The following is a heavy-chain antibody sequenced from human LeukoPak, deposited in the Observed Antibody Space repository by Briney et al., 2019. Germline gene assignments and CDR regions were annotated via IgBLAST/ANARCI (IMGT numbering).Heavy chain of an antibody. V-gene: IGHV3-23*01. J-gene: IGHJ4*02. D-gene: IGHD3-16*02. CDR2: ISGSGGST. CDR3: AKKAQYYVWGSYRYAEEYYFDY. CDR1: GFTFSSYG. Sequence: GGSLRLSCAASGFTFSSYGMSWVRQAPGKGLEWVSAISGSGGSTYYADSVKGRFTISRDNSKNTLYLQMNSLRAEDTAVYYCAKKAQYYVWGSYRYAEEYYFDYWGQGTLVTVSS.